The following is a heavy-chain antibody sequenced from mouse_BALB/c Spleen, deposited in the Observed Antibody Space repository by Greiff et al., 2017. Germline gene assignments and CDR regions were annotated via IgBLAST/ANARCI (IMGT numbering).Heavy chain of an antibody. V-gene: IGHV10-3*03. Sequence: EVQLVESGGGLVQPKGSLKLSCAASGFTFNTYAMHWVCQAPGKGLEWVARIRSKSNNYATYYADSVKDRFTISRDDSQSMLYLQMNNLKTEDTAMYYCVREGYLYAMDYWGQGTSVTVSS. CDR2: IRSKSNNYAT. CDR1: GFTFNTYA. CDR3: VREGYLYAMDY. J-gene: IGHJ4*01.